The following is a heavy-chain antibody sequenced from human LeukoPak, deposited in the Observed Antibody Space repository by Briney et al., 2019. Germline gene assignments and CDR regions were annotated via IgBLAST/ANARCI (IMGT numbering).Heavy chain of an antibody. Sequence: SETLSLTCTLSGGSISSGTYFWAWIRQPPGKGLEWIGSMSYSGSTYYNPSLKGRVTMSVDTSKNQFSLKLSSVTAADTAVYYCARVRYNWNRDFDYWGQGTLVTVSS. J-gene: IGHJ4*02. CDR3: ARVRYNWNRDFDY. D-gene: IGHD1-20*01. CDR1: GGSISSGTYF. CDR2: MSYSGST. V-gene: IGHV4-39*07.